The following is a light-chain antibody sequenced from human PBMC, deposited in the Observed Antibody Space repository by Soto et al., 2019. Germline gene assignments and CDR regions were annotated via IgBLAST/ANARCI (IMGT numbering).Light chain of an antibody. CDR1: QFIRSA. Sequence: AIQLTQSPSSLSASAGDRVTITCRASQFIRSALAWYQLKPGKAPKLLIYDASTLERGVPSRFSGSGSWTEFTLTIGSLQPEDFATYYCQQFYNYPLTFGQGTRLEIK. CDR3: QQFYNYPLT. CDR2: DAS. V-gene: IGKV1D-13*01. J-gene: IGKJ5*01.